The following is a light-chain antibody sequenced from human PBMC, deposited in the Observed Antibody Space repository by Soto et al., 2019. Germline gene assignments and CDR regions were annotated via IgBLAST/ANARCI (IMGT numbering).Light chain of an antibody. V-gene: IGKV1-39*01. J-gene: IGKJ1*01. CDR3: QQSYRFPWT. CDR2: AAS. Sequence: DIQMTQAPPSLAASVGDSVTITCRARQTMSTYLNWYQQKPGKAPKLLIYAASSLQSGVPSTFSGSGSGTDFTLTISSLQPEDFATYYCQQSYRFPWTFGQGTKVEVE. CDR1: QTMSTY.